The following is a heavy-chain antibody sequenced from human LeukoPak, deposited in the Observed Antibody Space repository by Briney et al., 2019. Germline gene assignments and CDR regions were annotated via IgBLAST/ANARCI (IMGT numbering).Heavy chain of an antibody. J-gene: IGHJ4*02. CDR1: GXSISSYY. CDR3: ARHTTDYYQIDY. CDR2: IYYSGST. Sequence: SETLSLTCTVSGXSISSYYWSWIRQPPGKGLEWIGYIYYSGSTIYNSSLESRVTISVDTSKSQFSLRLSSVTAADTAVYYCARHTTDYYQIDYWGQGTLVTVSS. D-gene: IGHD3-9*01. V-gene: IGHV4-59*08.